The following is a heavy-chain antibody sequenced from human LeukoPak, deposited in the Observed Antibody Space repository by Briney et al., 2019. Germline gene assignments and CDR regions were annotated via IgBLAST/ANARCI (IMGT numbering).Heavy chain of an antibody. D-gene: IGHD2-8*01. J-gene: IGHJ4*02. V-gene: IGHV3-9*01. Sequence: GGSLRLSCAASGFTFDDYAMHWVRQAPGKGLEWVSGISWNSGSIGYADSVKGRFTISRDNAKNSLYLQMNSLRAEDTALYYCAKDEGYEVYASLLLSWGQETLVTVSS. CDR3: AKDEGYEVYASLLLS. CDR1: GFTFDDYA. CDR2: ISWNSGSI.